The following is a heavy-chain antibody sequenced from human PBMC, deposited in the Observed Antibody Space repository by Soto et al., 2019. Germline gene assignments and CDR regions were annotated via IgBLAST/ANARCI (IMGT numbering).Heavy chain of an antibody. CDR3: AKDRRQRNLKNYYDRESPFDY. D-gene: IGHD3-22*01. CDR1: GFTFSSYA. J-gene: IGHJ4*02. CDR2: ISGSGGST. V-gene: IGHV3-23*01. Sequence: GGSLRLSCAASGFTFSSYAMSWVRQAPGKGLEWVSAISGSGGSTYYADSVKGRFTISRDNSKNTLYLQMNSLRAEDTAVYYCAKDRRQRNLKNYYDRESPFDYWGQGTLVTVSS.